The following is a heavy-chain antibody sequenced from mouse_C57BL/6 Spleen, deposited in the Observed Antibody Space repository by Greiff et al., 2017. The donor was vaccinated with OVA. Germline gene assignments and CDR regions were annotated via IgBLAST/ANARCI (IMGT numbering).Heavy chain of an antibody. CDR1: GYSITSGYY. Sequence: EVQLQQSGPGLVKPSQSLSLTCSVTGYSITSGYYWTWIRQFPGNNLLLMGYISYDGSNNYNPSLKNRISITRDTSTNQFFLKLNSVTTEDTATYYCARDNLGRYAMDYWGQGTSVTVSS. V-gene: IGHV3-6*01. J-gene: IGHJ4*01. CDR3: ARDNLGRYAMDY. CDR2: ISYDGSN. D-gene: IGHD4-1*01.